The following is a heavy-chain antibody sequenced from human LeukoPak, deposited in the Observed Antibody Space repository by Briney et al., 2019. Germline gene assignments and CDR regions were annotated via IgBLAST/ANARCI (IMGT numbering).Heavy chain of an antibody. D-gene: IGHD2-2*01. CDR2: IYYTGST. J-gene: IGHJ4*02. Sequence: SETLSLTCTVSGGSIDSYYWSWIRQPPGKGLEWIGYIYYTGSTEYHPSLKSRVTILLDTSKNQFSLKLTSVTAADTAGYYCARVYQSAEYYFDYWGQGNLVSVSS. CDR3: ARVYQSAEYYFDY. V-gene: IGHV4-59*01. CDR1: GGSIDSYY.